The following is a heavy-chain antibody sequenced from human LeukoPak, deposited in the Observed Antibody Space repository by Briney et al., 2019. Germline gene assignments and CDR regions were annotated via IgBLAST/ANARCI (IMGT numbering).Heavy chain of an antibody. CDR3: AREELGSSLGFDP. CDR1: GFTFSSYT. Sequence: GGSLRLSCAASGFTFSSYTIHWVRQPPGKGLEWVAVISFDGSDKYYADSVKGRFTISRDNSKNTLYLQMNSLRAGDTAVYYCAREELGSSLGFDPWGQGTLVTVSS. J-gene: IGHJ5*02. V-gene: IGHV3-30-3*01. CDR2: ISFDGSDK. D-gene: IGHD3-16*01.